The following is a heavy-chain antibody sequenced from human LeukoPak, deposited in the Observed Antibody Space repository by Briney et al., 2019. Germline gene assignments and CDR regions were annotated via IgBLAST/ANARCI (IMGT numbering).Heavy chain of an antibody. CDR2: ISGSGGTM. D-gene: IGHD5-12*01. CDR1: GFTFSSYA. Sequence: GGSLRLSCAASGFTFSSYAMSWVRQAPGKGLEWVSGISGSGGTMYYADSVKGRFTISRDNAKNSLYLQMNSLRAEDTAVYYCARGLRGYGRRDAFDIWGQGTMVTVSS. J-gene: IGHJ3*02. CDR3: ARGLRGYGRRDAFDI. V-gene: IGHV3-23*01.